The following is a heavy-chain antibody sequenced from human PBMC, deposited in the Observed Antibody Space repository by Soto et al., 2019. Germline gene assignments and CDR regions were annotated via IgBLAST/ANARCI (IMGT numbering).Heavy chain of an antibody. Sequence: EVQLVESGGVLVQPGGSLRLSCAASGLSFTNYWMTWVRQAPEKGLELVANIKEDGSEKHYVDSVKGRFTISRDNTKSTLYLQMNSLRAEDTAVYYCARSGSELDYWGQGTLVTVSS. J-gene: IGHJ4*02. CDR3: ARSGSELDY. D-gene: IGHD3-10*01. CDR1: GLSFTNYW. CDR2: IKEDGSEK. V-gene: IGHV3-7*01.